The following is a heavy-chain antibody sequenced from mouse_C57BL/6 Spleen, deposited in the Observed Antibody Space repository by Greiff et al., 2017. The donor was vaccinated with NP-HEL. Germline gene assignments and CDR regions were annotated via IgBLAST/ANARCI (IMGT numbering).Heavy chain of an antibody. Sequence: VQLQQPGAELVKPGASVKLSCKASGYTFTSYWMHWVKQRPGRGLEWIGRIDPNSGGTKYNEKFKSKATLTVDKPSSTAYKQLSRQTSEDSAVYYCARYFTTVDYFDYWGPGTTLTVSS. CDR3: ARYFTTVDYFDY. J-gene: IGHJ2*01. D-gene: IGHD1-1*01. V-gene: IGHV1-72*01. CDR1: GYTFTSYW. CDR2: IDPNSGGT.